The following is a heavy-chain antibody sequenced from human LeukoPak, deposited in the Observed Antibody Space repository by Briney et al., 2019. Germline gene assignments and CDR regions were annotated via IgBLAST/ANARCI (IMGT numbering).Heavy chain of an antibody. J-gene: IGHJ5*02. CDR1: GYTFTSHY. Sequence: ASVKVSCKASGYTFTSHYIHWVRQAPGQGLEWMGWINPNSGGTNYAQKFQGRVTMTRDTSISTAYMELSRLRSDDTAVYYCARGGRSRNWFDPWGQGTLVTVSS. CDR3: ARGGRSRNWFDP. D-gene: IGHD6-13*01. V-gene: IGHV1-2*02. CDR2: INPNSGGT.